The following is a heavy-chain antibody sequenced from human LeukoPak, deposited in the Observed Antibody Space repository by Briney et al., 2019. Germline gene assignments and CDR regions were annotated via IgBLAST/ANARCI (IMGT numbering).Heavy chain of an antibody. J-gene: IGHJ5*02. D-gene: IGHD7-27*01. Sequence: PGKGLEWVSDISSSSRAIHYADSVKGRFTISRDNAKNSLYLQMNSLRDEDTAVYYCAAPGAWGQGTLVTVSS. V-gene: IGHV3-48*02. CDR2: ISSSSRAI. CDR3: AAPGA.